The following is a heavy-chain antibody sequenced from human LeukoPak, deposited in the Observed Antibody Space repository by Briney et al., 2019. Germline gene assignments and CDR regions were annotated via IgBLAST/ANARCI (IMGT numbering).Heavy chain of an antibody. V-gene: IGHV3-43*01. J-gene: IGHJ4*02. CDR2: ISWDGGST. CDR1: GFTFDDYT. D-gene: IGHD3-22*01. Sequence: GGSLRLSCAASGFTFDDYTMHWVRQAPGKGLEWVSLISWDGGSTYYADSVKGRFTISRDNSKNSLYLQMNSLRAEDTAVYYCASQYYYDSSGYDRGVFDYWGQGTLVTVSS. CDR3: ASQYYYDSSGYDRGVFDY.